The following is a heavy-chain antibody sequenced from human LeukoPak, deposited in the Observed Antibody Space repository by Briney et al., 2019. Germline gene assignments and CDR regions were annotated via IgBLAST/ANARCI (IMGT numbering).Heavy chain of an antibody. CDR1: GGSISSSNYY. Sequence: SETLSLTCTVSGGSISSSNYYWGWIRQPPGKGLEWIGSIYYSGSTYYNPSLKSRVTISVDTSKNQFSLKLSSVTAADTAVYYCARQSQYYYDSSGYYYDYFDHWGQGTLVTVPS. V-gene: IGHV4-39*01. CDR2: IYYSGST. D-gene: IGHD3-22*01. CDR3: ARQSQYYYDSSGYYYDYFDH. J-gene: IGHJ4*02.